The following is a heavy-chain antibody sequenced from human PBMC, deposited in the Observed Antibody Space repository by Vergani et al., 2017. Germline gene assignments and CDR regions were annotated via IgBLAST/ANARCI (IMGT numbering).Heavy chain of an antibody. Sequence: QLQLQESGPGLVKPSETLSLTCTVSGVSISSISYYWGWIRQPPGKGLEWIGSMYYSGSTYYNPSLKSRVTVSVDTSTNQFSLKLSSVTAADTAVYYCALYSSDNLYYYYYMDVWGKGTTVAVSS. V-gene: IGHV4-39*01. CDR3: ALYSSDNLYYYYYMDV. CDR2: MYYSGST. J-gene: IGHJ6*03. D-gene: IGHD5-18*01. CDR1: GVSISSISYY.